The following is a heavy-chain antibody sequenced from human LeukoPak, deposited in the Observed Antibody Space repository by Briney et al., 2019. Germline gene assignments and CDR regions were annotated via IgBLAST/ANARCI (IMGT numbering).Heavy chain of an antibody. Sequence: GGSLRLSCAVSGFTFSRYWMSWVRQAPGKGLEWVANIKEDGSEKYYVDSVKGRFTISRDNAKNSLYLQMNSLRAEDTAVYHCARNKDASGFDAMDVWGHGTTVTVS. V-gene: IGHV3-7*01. CDR1: GFTFSRYW. CDR3: ARNKDASGFDAMDV. J-gene: IGHJ6*02. D-gene: IGHD5-12*01. CDR2: IKEDGSEK.